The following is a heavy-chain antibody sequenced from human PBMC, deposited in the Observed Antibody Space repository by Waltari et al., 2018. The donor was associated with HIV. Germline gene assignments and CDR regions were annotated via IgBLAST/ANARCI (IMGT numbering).Heavy chain of an antibody. CDR3: ARGDQWGLFMDSYYGLDV. D-gene: IGHD1-26*01. V-gene: IGHV3-7*01. Sequence: EALLVQSGGGVVRPGGSLRLSCEGSKFWFSRYWRVWVRQASGKGLEWVANINQDATKKNYADSVKGRFSVSRDNGKYSVFLEMNRLRVQDTAVYFCARGDQWGLFMDSYYGLDVWGRGTTVIVSS. CDR1: KFWFSRYW. CDR2: INQDATKK. J-gene: IGHJ6*02.